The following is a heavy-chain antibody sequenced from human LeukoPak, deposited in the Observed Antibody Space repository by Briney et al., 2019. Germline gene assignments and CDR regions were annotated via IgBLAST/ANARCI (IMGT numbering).Heavy chain of an antibody. Sequence: SVKVSCKASGGTFSSYAISWVRQAPGQGLEWMGRIIPILGIANYAQKFQGRVTITADESTSTAYMELSSLRSEDTAVYYCARGPQRRGTAMPNAKRYYYYYYMDVWGKGTTVTVSS. J-gene: IGHJ6*03. D-gene: IGHD5-18*01. CDR3: ARGPQRRGTAMPNAKRYYYYYYMDV. CDR2: IIPILGIA. V-gene: IGHV1-69*04. CDR1: GGTFSSYA.